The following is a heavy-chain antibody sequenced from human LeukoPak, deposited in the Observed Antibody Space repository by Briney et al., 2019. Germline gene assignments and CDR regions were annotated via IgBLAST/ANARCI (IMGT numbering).Heavy chain of an antibody. CDR3: ARGPGRKQWPTNYYYGMDI. CDR1: GGTFISYA. J-gene: IGHJ6*04. V-gene: IGHV1-69*06. Sequence: SVTVSFKASGGTFISYAISWVRQAPGQGLEWMGGIIPIFGTANYAQKFQGRVMITADKSTSTAYMELSSLRSEDTAVYYCARGPGRKQWPTNYYYGMDIWGKGTTVTVSS. D-gene: IGHD6-19*01. CDR2: IIPIFGTA.